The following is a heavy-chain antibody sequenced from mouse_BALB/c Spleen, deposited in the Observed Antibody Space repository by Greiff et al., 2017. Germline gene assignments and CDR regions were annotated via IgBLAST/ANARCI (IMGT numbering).Heavy chain of an antibody. CDR3: ARDYGSSPYDY. CDR1: GFTFSSYA. J-gene: IGHJ2*01. Sequence: DVHLVESGGGLVKPGGSLKLSCAASGFTFSSYAMSWVRQTPEKRLEWVATISSGGSYTYYPDSVKGRFTISRDNAKNTLYLQMSSLRSEDTAMYYCARDYGSSPYDYWGQGTTLTVSS. D-gene: IGHD1-1*01. V-gene: IGHV5-9-3*01. CDR2: ISSGGSYT.